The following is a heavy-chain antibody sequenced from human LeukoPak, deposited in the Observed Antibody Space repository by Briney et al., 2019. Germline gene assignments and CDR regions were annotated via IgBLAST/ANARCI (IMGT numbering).Heavy chain of an antibody. CDR2: IYYSGST. D-gene: IGHD6-19*01. Sequence: SETLSLTCTVSGGSISSYYWSWIRQPPGKGLEWIGYIYYSGSTNYNPSLKSRVTISVDTPKNQFSLKLSSVTAADTAVYYCAKSYSSGWSPYFDYWGQGTLVTVSS. J-gene: IGHJ4*02. CDR3: AKSYSSGWSPYFDY. CDR1: GGSISSYY. V-gene: IGHV4-59*01.